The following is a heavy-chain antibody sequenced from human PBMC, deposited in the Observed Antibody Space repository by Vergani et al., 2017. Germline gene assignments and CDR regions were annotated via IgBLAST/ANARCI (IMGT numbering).Heavy chain of an antibody. V-gene: IGHV1-69*04. Sequence: QVQLVQSGAEVKKPGSSVKVSCKASGGTFSSYAISWVRQAPGQGLEWMGRIIPILGIANYAQKFQGRVTITADKSTSTAYMELSSLRSEDTAVYYCSRVHYDVWSGYFVVVPGGLDPWGQGTLVTVSS. J-gene: IGHJ5*02. CDR2: IIPILGIA. CDR1: GGTFSSYA. CDR3: SRVHYDVWSGYFVVVPGGLDP. D-gene: IGHD3-3*01.